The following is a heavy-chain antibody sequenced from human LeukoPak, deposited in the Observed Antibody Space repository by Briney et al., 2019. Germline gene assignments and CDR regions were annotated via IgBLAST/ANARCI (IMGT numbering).Heavy chain of an antibody. V-gene: IGHV3-73*01. J-gene: IGHJ4*02. CDR2: IRSKGNNYAT. Sequence: PGGSLRLSCVASGFTFSGSAMHWVRQASGKGLEWVGRIRSKGNNYATAYAASVEGRFTISRDDSKNMAYLQMNSLKTEGTAVYYCLRPNGEGSEAAVAGTVEYLGQGTLVTVSS. CDR3: LRPNGEGSEAAVAGTVEY. CDR1: GFTFSGSA. D-gene: IGHD6-19*01.